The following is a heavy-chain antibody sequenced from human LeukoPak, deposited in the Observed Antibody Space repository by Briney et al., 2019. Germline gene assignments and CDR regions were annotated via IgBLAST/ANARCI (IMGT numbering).Heavy chain of an antibody. Sequence: PGGSLRLSCAASGFTFSSYAMHWVRQAPGKGLEWVAVISYDGSNKYYADSVKGRFTISRDNSKNTLYLQMNSLRAEDTAVYYCAKDAGIAAAGAFDYWGQGTLVTVPS. V-gene: IGHV3-30-3*01. D-gene: IGHD6-13*01. CDR2: ISYDGSNK. CDR3: AKDAGIAAAGAFDY. CDR1: GFTFSSYA. J-gene: IGHJ4*02.